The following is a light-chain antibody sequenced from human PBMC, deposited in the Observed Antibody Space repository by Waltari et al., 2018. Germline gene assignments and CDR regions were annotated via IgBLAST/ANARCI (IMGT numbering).Light chain of an antibody. CDR2: GAS. J-gene: IGKJ1*01. CDR3: QQYNDWPPT. Sequence: DIVMTHSPATLSVSPGERATLSCRASQSVSSNLAWYQQKPGQAPRLLIYGASTRATGIPSTFSGSGSGTEFTLTISSLQSEDFAVYHCQQYNDWPPTFGQGTKVEI. CDR1: QSVSSN. V-gene: IGKV3-15*01.